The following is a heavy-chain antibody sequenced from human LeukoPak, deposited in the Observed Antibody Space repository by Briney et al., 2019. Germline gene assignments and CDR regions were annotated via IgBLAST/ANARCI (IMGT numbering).Heavy chain of an antibody. Sequence: GGSLRLSCAASGFTFSTYIMHWVRQAPGKGLEWVAVISDDGNNKYYADSVKGRFTISRDNSKNTLYLQMNSLRAEDTALYYCAKDIFSGDYAEGAFDIWGQGTMVTVSS. V-gene: IGHV3-30-3*01. J-gene: IGHJ3*02. D-gene: IGHD4-17*01. CDR3: AKDIFSGDYAEGAFDI. CDR1: GFTFSTYI. CDR2: ISDDGNNK.